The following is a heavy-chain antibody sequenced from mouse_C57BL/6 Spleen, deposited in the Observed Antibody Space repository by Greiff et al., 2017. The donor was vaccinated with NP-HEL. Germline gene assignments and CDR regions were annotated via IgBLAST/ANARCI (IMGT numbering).Heavy chain of an antibody. D-gene: IGHD1-1*01. CDR2: IRSKSSNYAT. J-gene: IGHJ1*03. V-gene: IGHV10-3*01. CDR1: GFTFNTYA. CDR3: VREGDYGSRRYFDV. Sequence: DVKLQESGGGLVQPKGSLKLSCAASGFTFNTYAMHWVRQAPGKGLEWVARIRSKSSNYATYYADSVKDRFTISRDDSQSMLYLQMNNLKTEDTAMYYCVREGDYGSRRYFDVWGTGTTVTVSS.